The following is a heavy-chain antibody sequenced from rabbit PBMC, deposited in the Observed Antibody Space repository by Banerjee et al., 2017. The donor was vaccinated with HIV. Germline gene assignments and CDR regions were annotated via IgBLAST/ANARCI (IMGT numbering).Heavy chain of an antibody. V-gene: IGHV1S45*01. CDR1: GFSFSSSYY. CDR2: IGAGSSGRI. J-gene: IGHJ6*01. CDR3: ARSNSGIDL. Sequence: QEQLVEYGGDLVKPGASLTLTCTASGFSFSSSYYMCWVRQAPGKGLEWIACIGAGSSGRIDYATWAKGRFTISKTSSTTVTLQMTSLTVADTATYFCARSNSGIDLWGQGTLVTVS.